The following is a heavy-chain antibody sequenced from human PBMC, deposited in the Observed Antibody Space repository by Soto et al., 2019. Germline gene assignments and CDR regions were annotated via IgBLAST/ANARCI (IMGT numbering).Heavy chain of an antibody. CDR3: AKEYYDYVWGSYYPDSYDY. Sequence: GGSLRLSCAASGFTFSSYAMSWVRQAPGKGLEWVSAISGSGGSTYYADSVKGRFTISRDNSKNTLYLQMNSLRAEDTAVYYCAKEYYDYVWGSYYPDSYDYWGQGTLVTVSS. V-gene: IGHV3-23*01. J-gene: IGHJ4*02. CDR2: ISGSGGST. CDR1: GFTFSSYA. D-gene: IGHD3-16*01.